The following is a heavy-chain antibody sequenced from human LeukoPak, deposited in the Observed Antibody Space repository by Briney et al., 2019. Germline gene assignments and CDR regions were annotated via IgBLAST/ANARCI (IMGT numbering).Heavy chain of an antibody. Sequence: SETLSLTCTVSGGSISSSNYYWGWIRQPPGKGLECIGSIYYSGSTYYNPSLKSRVTISVDTSKNQFSLKLSSVTAADTAVYYCASVYYYDSSGYYRPSRYYFDYWGQGTLVTVSS. D-gene: IGHD3-22*01. CDR1: GGSISSSNYY. CDR2: IYYSGST. CDR3: ASVYYYDSSGYYRPSRYYFDY. V-gene: IGHV4-39*01. J-gene: IGHJ4*02.